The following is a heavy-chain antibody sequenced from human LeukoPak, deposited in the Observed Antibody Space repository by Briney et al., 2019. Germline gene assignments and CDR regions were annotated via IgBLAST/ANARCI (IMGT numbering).Heavy chain of an antibody. CDR3: AKGPPYSSGWSYVQH. J-gene: IGHJ1*01. CDR1: GFTFSSYG. Sequence: GGSLRLSCAASGFTFSSYGMHWVRQAPGKGLEWVSVISYDGSNKYYADSVKGRFTISRDNSKNTLYLQMNSLRAEDTAVYYCAKGPPYSSGWSYVQHWGQGTLVTVSS. V-gene: IGHV3-30*18. D-gene: IGHD6-19*01. CDR2: ISYDGSNK.